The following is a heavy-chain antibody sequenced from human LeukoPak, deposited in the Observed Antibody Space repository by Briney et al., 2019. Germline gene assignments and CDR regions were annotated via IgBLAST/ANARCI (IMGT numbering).Heavy chain of an antibody. J-gene: IGHJ4*02. V-gene: IGHV4-59*01. Sequence: SETLSLTCTVSGGSISSYYWSWIRQPPGKGLEWIGYIYYSGSTNYNPSLKSRVTISVDTSKNQFSLKLSSVTAADTAVYYCARGTGSYYYGSGSYWPSYYFNYWGQGTLVTVSS. CDR1: GGSISSYY. CDR2: IYYSGST. CDR3: ARGTGSYYYGSGSYWPSYYFNY. D-gene: IGHD3-10*01.